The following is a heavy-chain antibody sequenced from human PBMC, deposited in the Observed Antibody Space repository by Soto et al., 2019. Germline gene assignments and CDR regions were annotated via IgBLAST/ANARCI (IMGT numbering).Heavy chain of an antibody. V-gene: IGHV3-11*06. J-gene: IGHJ5*02. D-gene: IGHD3-9*01. Sequence: QVVESGGGLVKPGGSLRLSCAASGFNFSDYYMSWLRQAPGKGPEWLSYISSSSTYTNYADSVQGRFTISRDNAKNSLYLQMNDLRAGDPAVYYCARDHYDILTGSGWFDPWGQGTLVTVSS. CDR1: GFNFSDYY. CDR2: ISSSSTYT. CDR3: ARDHYDILTGSGWFDP.